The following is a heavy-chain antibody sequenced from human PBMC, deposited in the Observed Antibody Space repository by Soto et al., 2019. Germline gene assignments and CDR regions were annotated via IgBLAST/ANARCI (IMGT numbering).Heavy chain of an antibody. V-gene: IGHV1-18*01. CDR2: ISAYNGNT. CDR3: ARDDSTVGSGVYFDY. Sequence: GASVKVSCKASGYTFTSYGISWVRQAPGQGLEWMGWISAYNGNTNYAQKLQGRVTMTTDTSTSTAYMELRSLRSDDTAVYYCARDDSTVGSGVYFDYWGQGTLVTVSS. J-gene: IGHJ4*02. D-gene: IGHD2-15*01. CDR1: GYTFTSYG.